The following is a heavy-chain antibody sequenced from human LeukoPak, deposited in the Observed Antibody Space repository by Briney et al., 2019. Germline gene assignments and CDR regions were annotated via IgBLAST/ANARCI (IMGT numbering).Heavy chain of an antibody. Sequence: SETLSLTCVVYGGSFSDYYWSWIRQPPGKGLEWIGEINHSGSTNYNPSLKSRVTISVDTSKNQFSLKLSSVTAADTAVYYCAREGRGPRDAFDIWGQGTMVTVSS. V-gene: IGHV4-34*01. D-gene: IGHD3-10*01. J-gene: IGHJ3*02. CDR3: AREGRGPRDAFDI. CDR1: GGSFSDYY. CDR2: INHSGST.